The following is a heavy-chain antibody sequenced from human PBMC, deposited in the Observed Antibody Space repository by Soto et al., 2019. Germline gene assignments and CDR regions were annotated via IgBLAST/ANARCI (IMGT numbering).Heavy chain of an antibody. CDR3: AKVKQPYVDY. CDR2: ISGSGGST. CDR1: GFTFSSYA. Sequence: SLRLSCASSGFTFSSYAMSCVRQAPGKGLEWVSAISGSGGSTYYADSVKGRFTISRDNSKNTLYLQMNSLRAEDTAVYYCAKVKQPYVDYWGQGTLVTVSS. D-gene: IGHD1-1*01. J-gene: IGHJ4*02. V-gene: IGHV3-23*01.